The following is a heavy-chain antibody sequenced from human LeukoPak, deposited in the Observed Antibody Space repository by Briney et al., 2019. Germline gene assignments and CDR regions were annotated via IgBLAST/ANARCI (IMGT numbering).Heavy chain of an antibody. CDR1: GASFSTNY. CDR2: VFDSVST. J-gene: IGHJ6*03. D-gene: IGHD1-1*01. Sequence: SETLSLTCSVSGASFSTNYWSWIRQPPGRGLEWIGYVFDSVSTNYHPSLKSRVTISVDTSTKQFTLRLSSVTAADTAVYYCARLYQQSKWKYYYYYMDVWGKGTAVTVSS. V-gene: IGHV4-59*01. CDR3: ARLYQQSKWKYYYYYMDV.